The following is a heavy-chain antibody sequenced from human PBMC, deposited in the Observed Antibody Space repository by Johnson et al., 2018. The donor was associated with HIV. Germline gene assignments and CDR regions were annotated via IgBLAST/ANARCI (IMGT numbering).Heavy chain of an antibody. V-gene: IGHV3-30*18. CDR1: AFTFSNYG. Sequence: QMLLVESGGGVVQLGRSLRLSCTASAFTFSNYGMHWVRQAPGKGLEWVALISYDGNNKYYADSVKGRFNISRDNSKNTQYLQMNSLRVEDTGLYYCAKAYCPGCDAFDVWGHGTMVTVSS. CDR3: AKAYCPGCDAFDV. CDR2: ISYDGNNK. J-gene: IGHJ3*01. D-gene: IGHD2-21*01.